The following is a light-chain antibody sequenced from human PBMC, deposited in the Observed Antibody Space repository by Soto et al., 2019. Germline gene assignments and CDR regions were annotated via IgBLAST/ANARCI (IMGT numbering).Light chain of an antibody. V-gene: IGKV3-20*01. J-gene: IGKJ1*01. CDR1: QSVSSSY. CDR2: RAS. Sequence: EIVLTQSPGTLSLSPGERATLSCRASQSVSSSYLAWYQQKPGQAPRLLIYRASSRATGIPDRFSGSGYGTDFPLTISGLEPEDLAVYYCQQYGSAPWTFGQGTKVEIK. CDR3: QQYGSAPWT.